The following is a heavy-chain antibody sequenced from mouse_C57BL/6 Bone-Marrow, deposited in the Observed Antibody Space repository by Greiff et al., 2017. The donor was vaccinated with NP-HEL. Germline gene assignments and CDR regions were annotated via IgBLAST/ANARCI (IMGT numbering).Heavy chain of an antibody. Sequence: EVKLMESGGDLVKPGGSLKLSCAASGFTFSSYGMSWVRPTPDKRLEWVATISSGGSYTYYPDSVKGRFTISRDNAKNTLYLQMSSLKSEDTAMYYCARHGYYAWFAYWGQGTLVTVSA. J-gene: IGHJ3*01. CDR3: ARHGYYAWFAY. CDR2: ISSGGSYT. V-gene: IGHV5-6*01. CDR1: GFTFSSYG. D-gene: IGHD1-1*01.